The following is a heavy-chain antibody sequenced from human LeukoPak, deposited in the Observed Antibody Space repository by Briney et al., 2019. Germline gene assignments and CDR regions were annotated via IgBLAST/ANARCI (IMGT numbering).Heavy chain of an antibody. CDR1: GGSISSYY. CDR3: ARGTVPYYYYYGMDV. J-gene: IGHJ6*02. Sequence: SETLSLTCTVSGGSISSYYWGWIRQPPGKGLEWIGYIYYSGSTNYNPSLKSRVTISVDTSKNQFSLKLSSVTAADTAVYYSARGTVPYYYYYGMDVWGQGTTVTVSS. V-gene: IGHV4-59*01. CDR2: IYYSGST. D-gene: IGHD4-17*01.